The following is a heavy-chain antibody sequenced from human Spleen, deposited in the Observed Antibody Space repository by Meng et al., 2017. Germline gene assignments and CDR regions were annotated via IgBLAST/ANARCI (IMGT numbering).Heavy chain of an antibody. CDR2: INPNSGGT. V-gene: IGHV1-2*06. Sequence: QGQLVQVGAEVKKPGASATPSCKASGYSFTGYYLHWVRQAPGHGLEWLGRINPNSGGTNLAQEFQDRVTMTRDTSISTAYMELSRLTYDDTAVYYCATGGEYSSSPGENWGQGTLVTVSS. CDR3: ATGGEYSSSPGEN. D-gene: IGHD6-6*01. CDR1: GYSFTGYY. J-gene: IGHJ4*02.